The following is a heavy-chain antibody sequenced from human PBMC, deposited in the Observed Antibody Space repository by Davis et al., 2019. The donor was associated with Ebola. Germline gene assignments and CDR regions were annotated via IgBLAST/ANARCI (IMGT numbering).Heavy chain of an antibody. V-gene: IGHV4-59*01. D-gene: IGHD4-17*01. CDR2: IYYSGST. CDR1: GGSISSYY. Sequence: SETLSLTCTVSGGSISSYYWSWIRQPPGKGLEWIGYIYYSGSTNYNPSLKSRVTISVDTSKNQFSLKLSSVTAAETAVYYCASGATVTTGNFDYWGQGTLVTVSS. CDR3: ASGATVTTGNFDY. J-gene: IGHJ4*02.